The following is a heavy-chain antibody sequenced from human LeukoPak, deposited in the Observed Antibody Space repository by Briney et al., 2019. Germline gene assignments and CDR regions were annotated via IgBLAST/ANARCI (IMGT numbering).Heavy chain of an antibody. V-gene: IGHV4-39*01. D-gene: IGHD6-6*01. CDR1: AASISSSSYY. Sequence: PSQTPSLTCTVSAASISSSSYYWGWIRQPPGKGLEWIGSIYYSGTTYYNPSLKSRVTISVDTSKNQFSLKLSSVTAADTAVYYCARRFFEQLGLFDYWGQGTLVTVSS. CDR3: ARRFFEQLGLFDY. CDR2: IYYSGTT. J-gene: IGHJ4*02.